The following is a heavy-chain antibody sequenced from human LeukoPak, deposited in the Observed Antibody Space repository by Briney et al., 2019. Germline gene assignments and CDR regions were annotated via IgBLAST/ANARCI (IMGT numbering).Heavy chain of an antibody. D-gene: IGHD2-8*01. CDR1: GFTFRDYY. CDR3: ARVGQWDY. Sequence: GGSLRLSCAASGFTFRDYYMTWIRQAPGKGVEGVSYNSGSGSNIFYADSVKGRFTISRDNAKNSLYLRMNGVRAGDTSVYYCARVGQWDYWGQGTLVTVSS. CDR2: NSGSGSNI. J-gene: IGHJ4*02. V-gene: IGHV3-11*01.